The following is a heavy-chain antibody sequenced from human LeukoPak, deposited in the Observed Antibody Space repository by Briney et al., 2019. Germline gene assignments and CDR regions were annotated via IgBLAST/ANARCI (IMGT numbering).Heavy chain of an antibody. V-gene: IGHV4-4*09. CDR3: AKHDTVFGAAHFYMDV. J-gene: IGHJ6*03. Sequence: SETLSLTCAVSGGSINTYYWSWIRQPPGKGLEWVGYIYSTGSTNYNPSLKGRVTISLDTSKNQFSLNLSSVTAADTAVYYCAKHDTVFGAAHFYMDVWGKGTTATVSS. CDR2: IYSTGST. D-gene: IGHD3-3*01. CDR1: GGSINTYY.